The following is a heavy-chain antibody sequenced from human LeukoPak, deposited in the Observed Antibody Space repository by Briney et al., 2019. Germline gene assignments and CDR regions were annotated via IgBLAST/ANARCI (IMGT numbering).Heavy chain of an antibody. CDR3: TRLYDSSGYSDY. V-gene: IGHV3-73*01. D-gene: IGHD3-22*01. CDR2: IRSKANSYAT. Sequence: GGSLRLSCAASGFTFSGSAMHWVRQASGKGLEWVGRIRSKANSYATAYAASVKGSFTISRDDSKNTAYPQMNSLKTEDTAVYYCTRLYDSSGYSDYWGQGTLVTVSS. CDR1: GFTFSGSA. J-gene: IGHJ4*02.